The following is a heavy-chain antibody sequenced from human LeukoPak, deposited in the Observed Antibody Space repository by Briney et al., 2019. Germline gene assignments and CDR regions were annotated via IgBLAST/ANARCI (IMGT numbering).Heavy chain of an antibody. Sequence: GGSLRLSCAASGFTFNNYAMSWVRQAPGQGLEWVSAISGSGGSTYHADSVKGRFTISRDNSMNTLYLQMNSLRAEDTAVYYCAKDLRIETKYYFDYWGQGTLVTVSS. CDR2: ISGSGGST. CDR1: GFTFNNYA. D-gene: IGHD1-7*01. CDR3: AKDLRIETKYYFDY. V-gene: IGHV3-23*01. J-gene: IGHJ4*02.